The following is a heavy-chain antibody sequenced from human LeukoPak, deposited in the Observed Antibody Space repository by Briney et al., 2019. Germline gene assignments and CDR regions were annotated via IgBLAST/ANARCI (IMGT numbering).Heavy chain of an antibody. CDR2: ISSSGSTI. J-gene: IGHJ6*03. CDR1: GFTFSSYS. D-gene: IGHD3-10*01. CDR3: ARGRYGSGSYYYYYYYMDV. Sequence: GGSLRLSCAASGFTFSSYSMNWVRQAPGKGLEWVSYISSSGSTIYYADSVKGRFTISRDNAKNSLYLQMNSLRAEDTAVYYCARGRYGSGSYYYYYYYMDVWGKGTTVTISS. V-gene: IGHV3-48*04.